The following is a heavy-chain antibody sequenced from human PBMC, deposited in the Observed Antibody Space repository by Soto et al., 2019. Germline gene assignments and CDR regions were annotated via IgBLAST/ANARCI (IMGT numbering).Heavy chain of an antibody. D-gene: IGHD3-22*01. CDR1: GVTFSSYW. J-gene: IGHJ4*02. Sequence: AGGSLRLSCAASGVTFSSYWMSWVRQAPGKGLEWVANIKQDGSEKYYVDSVKGRFTISRDNAKNSLYLQMNSLRAEDTAVYYCAREGYYDSSGYQYYFDYWGQGTLVTVPS. V-gene: IGHV3-7*03. CDR2: IKQDGSEK. CDR3: AREGYYDSSGYQYYFDY.